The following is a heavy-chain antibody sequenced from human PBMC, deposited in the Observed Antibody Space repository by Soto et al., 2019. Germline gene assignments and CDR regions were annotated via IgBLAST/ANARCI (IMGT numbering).Heavy chain of an antibody. Sequence: GGSLRLSCAASGYALRDYSINWVRQAPRKGLEWVSYTGTRRKYTFYADSVRGRFTISRDDARNSVYLQLNSLRDEDTAVYYCVRDRDWAFDIWGQRTMVTV. J-gene: IGHJ3*02. D-gene: IGHD3-9*01. CDR3: VRDRDWAFDI. CDR1: GYALRDYS. V-gene: IGHV3-48*02. CDR2: TGTRRKYT.